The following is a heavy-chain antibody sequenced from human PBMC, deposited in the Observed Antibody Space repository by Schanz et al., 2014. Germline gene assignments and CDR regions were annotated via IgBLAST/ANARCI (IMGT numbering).Heavy chain of an antibody. CDR2: VYTSGST. CDR1: GGSVSSGGDY. J-gene: IGHJ6*02. Sequence: QVQLQESGPGLVKPSQTLSLTCTVSGGSVSSGGDYWSWIRQHPGKGLEWIGRVYTSGSTNYNPSLKSRVTISVDTSKNQFSLKLSSVTAADTAVYYCAKARRKSNCSGGRCFHYSYYGMDVWGQGTTVTVSS. V-gene: IGHV4-31*03. CDR3: AKARRKSNCSGGRCFHYSYYGMDV. D-gene: IGHD2-15*01.